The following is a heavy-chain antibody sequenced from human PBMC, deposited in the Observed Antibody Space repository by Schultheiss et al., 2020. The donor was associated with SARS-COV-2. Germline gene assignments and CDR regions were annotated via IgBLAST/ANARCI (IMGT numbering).Heavy chain of an antibody. J-gene: IGHJ4*02. CDR2: IYYSGST. V-gene: IGHV4-59*01. D-gene: IGHD3/OR15-3a*01. CDR1: GGSISSYY. CDR3: AARAGDWPTYFDS. Sequence: SQTLSLTCTVSGGSISSYYWSWIRQPPGKGLEWIGYIYYSGSTNSNPTRKSRVTITVDTSKYQFSLNLSSVAAADTAEYYCAARAGDWPTYFDSWGQGTLVTVSS.